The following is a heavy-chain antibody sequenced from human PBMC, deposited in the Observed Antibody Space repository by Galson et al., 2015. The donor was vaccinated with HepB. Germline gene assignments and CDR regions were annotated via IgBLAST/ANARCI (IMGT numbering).Heavy chain of an antibody. CDR1: GGTFSSYA. V-gene: IGHV1-69*13. CDR2: IIPIFGTA. Sequence: SVKVSCKASGGTFSSYAISWVRQAPGQGLEWMGGIIPIFGTANYAQKFQGRVTITADESTSTAYMELSSLRSEDTAVYYCARDFTSYDFWSGDTLGYWGQGTLVTVSS. J-gene: IGHJ4*02. D-gene: IGHD3-3*01. CDR3: ARDFTSYDFWSGDTLGY.